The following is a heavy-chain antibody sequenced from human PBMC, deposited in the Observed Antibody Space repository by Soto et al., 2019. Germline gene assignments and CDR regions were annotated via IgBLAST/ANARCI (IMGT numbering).Heavy chain of an antibody. J-gene: IGHJ6*03. CDR3: ARVGIGDYSYNYMDV. V-gene: IGHV4-34*01. CDR2: INHGGST. CDR1: GGSFSGYY. Sequence: QVQLQQWGAGLLKPSETLSLTCAVYGGSFSGYYWSWIRQPPGKGLEWIGEINHGGSTNYIPSLKSRVTISLDTSKNQFSLKLSAVTAADTAVYYCARVGIGDYSYNYMDVWGKGTTVTVSS. D-gene: IGHD2-2*03.